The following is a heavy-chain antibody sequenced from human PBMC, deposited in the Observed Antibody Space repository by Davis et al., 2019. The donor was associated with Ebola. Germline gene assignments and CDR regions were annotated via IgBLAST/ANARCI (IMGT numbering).Heavy chain of an antibody. CDR2: IYPGDPET. Sequence: GESLKISCRGSGNSFTGFWVAWVRQTPGRGLEWMGVIYPGDPETRYSPSFQGQVTISADKSLSVAYLQWNSLKASDTATYYCTGREAAAADGLDVWGQGTTVTVSS. CDR3: TGREAAAADGLDV. V-gene: IGHV5-51*01. CDR1: GNSFTGFW. J-gene: IGHJ6*02. D-gene: IGHD6-13*01.